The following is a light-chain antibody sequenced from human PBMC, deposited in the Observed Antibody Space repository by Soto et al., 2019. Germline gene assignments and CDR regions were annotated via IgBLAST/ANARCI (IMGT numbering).Light chain of an antibody. CDR2: DVS. CDR3: CSFASNPYV. Sequence: QSALTQPRSVSGSPGQSVTISCTGTSNDVGRYIHVSWYQQHPGKAPKLMIYDVSKRPSGVPDRFSGSKSGNTASLTISGLQAEDEADYYCCSFASNPYVFGTGTKVTVL. J-gene: IGLJ1*01. V-gene: IGLV2-11*01. CDR1: SNDVGRYIH.